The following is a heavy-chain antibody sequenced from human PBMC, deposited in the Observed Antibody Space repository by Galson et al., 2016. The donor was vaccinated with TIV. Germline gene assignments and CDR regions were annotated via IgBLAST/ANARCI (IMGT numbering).Heavy chain of an antibody. CDR1: GGFFSDYY. D-gene: IGHD6-25*01. CDR3: VRGGPFSGYAEIRWFTDRVDC. J-gene: IGHJ4*02. Sequence: TLSLTCGVSGGFFSDYYWSWIRQSPGKGLEWIGEITHSGSTHCNPSLKTRLTISVDVAKSQFFLELKSVTAADTAIYYCVRGGPFSGYAEIRWFTDRVDCWSQGSLVTVSS. CDR2: ITHSGST. V-gene: IGHV4-34*01.